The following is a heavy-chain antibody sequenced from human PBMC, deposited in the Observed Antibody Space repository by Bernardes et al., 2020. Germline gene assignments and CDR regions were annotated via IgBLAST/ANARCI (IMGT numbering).Heavy chain of an antibody. J-gene: IGHJ5*02. D-gene: IGHD3-3*01. V-gene: IGHV4-39*01. CDR2: IYYSGST. CDR1: GGSISSSSYY. Sequence: SETLSLTCTVSGGSISSSSYYWGWIRQPPGKGLEWIGSIYYSGSTYYNPSLKSRVTISVDTSKNQFSLKLSSVTAADTAVYYCARLPYYDFWSGSPGWFDPWGQGTLVTVSS. CDR3: ARLPYYDFWSGSPGWFDP.